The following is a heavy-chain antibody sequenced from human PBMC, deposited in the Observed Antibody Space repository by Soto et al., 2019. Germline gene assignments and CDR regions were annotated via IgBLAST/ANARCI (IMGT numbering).Heavy chain of an antibody. CDR2: IIPIFGTA. D-gene: IGHD3-22*01. CDR3: AREDYYDSTTRPGTGY. J-gene: IGHJ4*02. V-gene: IGHV1-69*12. Sequence: QVQLVQSGAEVKKPGSSVKVSCKASGGTFSSYAISWVRQAPGQGLERMGGIIPIFGTANYAQKFQGRVTITADESTSTAYMELSSLRSEDTAVYYCAREDYYDSTTRPGTGYWGQGTLVTVSS. CDR1: GGTFSSYA.